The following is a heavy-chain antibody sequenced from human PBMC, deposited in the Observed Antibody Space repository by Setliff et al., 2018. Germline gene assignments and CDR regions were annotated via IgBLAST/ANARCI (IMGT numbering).Heavy chain of an antibody. CDR3: ARERSYDGLNYYGMDV. V-gene: IGHV1-18*01. J-gene: IGHJ6*01. CDR1: GYTFSDYG. CDR2: ISAHTGNT. Sequence: ASVKVSCKTSGYTFSDYGIAWVRQAPGQGLEWMGWISAHTGNTFYSPKFHGRLTLTTDTSTRTAYMQLRSLDSDDTAVYYCARERSYDGLNYYGMDVWGQGTTVTVSS. D-gene: IGHD1-26*01.